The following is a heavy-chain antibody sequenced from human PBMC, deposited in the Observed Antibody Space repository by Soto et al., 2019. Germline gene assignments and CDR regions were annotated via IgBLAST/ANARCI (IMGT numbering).Heavy chain of an antibody. J-gene: IGHJ4*02. Sequence: QVQLVQSGAEVKKPGSSVKVSCSASGDTFSSYGISWVRQAPGQGLEWLGGIIPVFAITKYAQKFQGRITFTSDDSSSTTNMDLSSLRGGATAVYYWERAKFHFESDGSSFTTTFAHGAQGTPVAVSS. V-gene: IGHV1-69*01. CDR1: GDTFSSYG. CDR2: IIPVFAIT. CDR3: ERAKFHFESDGSSFTTTFAH. D-gene: IGHD3-10*01.